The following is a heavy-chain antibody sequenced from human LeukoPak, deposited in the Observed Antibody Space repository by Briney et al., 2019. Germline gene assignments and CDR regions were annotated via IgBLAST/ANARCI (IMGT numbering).Heavy chain of an antibody. Sequence: PGGSLRLSCAASGFTFSSYWMHWVRQAPGKGLVWVSRINSDGSSTSYADSVTGRFTISRDNAKNTLYLQMNSLRAEHTAVYYCARAPFWDPDAFDIWGQGTMVTVS. J-gene: IGHJ3*02. CDR2: INSDGSST. CDR3: ARAPFWDPDAFDI. CDR1: GFTFSSYW. V-gene: IGHV3-74*01. D-gene: IGHD1-26*01.